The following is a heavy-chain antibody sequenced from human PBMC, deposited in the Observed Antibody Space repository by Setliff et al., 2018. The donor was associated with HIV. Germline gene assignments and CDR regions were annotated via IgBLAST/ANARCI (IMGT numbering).Heavy chain of an antibody. J-gene: IGHJ5*01. CDR2: INHSGST. D-gene: IGHD2-2*01. Sequence: PSETLSLTCAVYGGSFSGYYWSWIRQPPGKGLEWIGEINHSGSTNYNPSLKSRVTISLDTSKNQFSLRLISVTAADTAVYYCAKVAVTGYCSTTSCQNWFDSWGQGTLVTVSS. CDR1: GGSFSGYY. CDR3: AKVAVTGYCSTTSCQNWFDS. V-gene: IGHV4-34*01.